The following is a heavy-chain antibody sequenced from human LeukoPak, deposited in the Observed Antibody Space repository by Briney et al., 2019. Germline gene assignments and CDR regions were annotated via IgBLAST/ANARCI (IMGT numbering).Heavy chain of an antibody. CDR1: GFIFSNYA. CDR2: LRGDGET. J-gene: IGHJ4*02. V-gene: IGHV3-23*01. Sequence: GGSLRLSCAASGFIFSNYAMSWVRQAPAGGLEWVSSLRGDGETFYADSVKGRFTLSRDESRSTMYIHLNNLRVEDTAVYYCAKASWVSTADAVLWGQGTLDTVSS. CDR3: AKASWVSTADAVL. D-gene: IGHD3-16*01.